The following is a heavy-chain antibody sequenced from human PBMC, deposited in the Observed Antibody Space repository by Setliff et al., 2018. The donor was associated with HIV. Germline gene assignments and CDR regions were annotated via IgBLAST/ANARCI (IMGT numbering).Heavy chain of an antibody. CDR3: ARDYYDDTYYRPGIYYYYYMDV. CDR2: ISHSGST. Sequence: SETLSLTCAASGGSIETGDWWSWVRQSPGKGLEWIGEISHSGSTNYNPSLRSRVTISIDKSNNQFSLKLSSVTAADTAVYYCARDYYDDTYYRPGIYYYYYMDVWGKGTTVTVS. V-gene: IGHV4-4*02. D-gene: IGHD3-10*01. CDR1: GGSIETGDW. J-gene: IGHJ6*03.